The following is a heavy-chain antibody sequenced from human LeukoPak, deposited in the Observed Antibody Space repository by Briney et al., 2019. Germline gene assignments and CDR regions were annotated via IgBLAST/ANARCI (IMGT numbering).Heavy chain of an antibody. V-gene: IGHV4-39*01. CDR2: IYYSGST. J-gene: IGHJ4*02. CDR3: ARHRYHNGGAHFDF. CDR1: GGSISSSSYY. D-gene: IGHD3-16*01. Sequence: PSETLSLTCTVSGGSISSSSYYWGWIRQPPGKGLEWIGSIYYSGSTYYNPSLKSRVTISVDTSKDHFSLRLSSVTAADTAVYYCARHRYHNGGAHFDFWGQGTLITVSS.